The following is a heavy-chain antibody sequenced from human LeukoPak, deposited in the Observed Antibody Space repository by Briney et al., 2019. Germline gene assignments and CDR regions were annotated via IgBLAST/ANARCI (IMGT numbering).Heavy chain of an antibody. D-gene: IGHD6-13*01. CDR3: AKDSGYSSRWSGMMGFDP. CDR1: GFTFSSYA. V-gene: IGHV3-23*01. CDR2: ISGSGGST. J-gene: IGHJ5*02. Sequence: PGGSLRLSCAASGFTFSSYAMSWVRQAPGKGLEWVSAISGSGGSTYYADSVKGRFTISRDNSKNTLYLQMNSLRAEDTAVYYCAKDSGYSSRWSGMMGFDPWGQGTLVTVSS.